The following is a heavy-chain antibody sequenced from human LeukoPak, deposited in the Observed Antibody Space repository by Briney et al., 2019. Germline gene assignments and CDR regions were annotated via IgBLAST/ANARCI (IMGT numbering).Heavy chain of an antibody. Sequence: SETLSLTCTVSGGSISSYYWSWIRQPPGKGLEWIGYIYYSGSTNYNPSLKSRVTISVDTSKNQFSLKLSSVTAADTAVYYCARGGSLYSNPLYYYYYGMDVWGQGTTVTVSS. CDR1: GGSISSYY. D-gene: IGHD4-11*01. CDR2: IYYSGST. J-gene: IGHJ6*02. V-gene: IGHV4-59*12. CDR3: ARGGSLYSNPLYYYYYGMDV.